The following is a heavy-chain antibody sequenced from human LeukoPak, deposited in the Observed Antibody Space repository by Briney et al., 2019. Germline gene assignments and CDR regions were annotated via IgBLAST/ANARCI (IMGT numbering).Heavy chain of an antibody. V-gene: IGHV4-59*01. D-gene: IGHD2-2*01. J-gene: IGHJ4*02. CDR2: IYYSGST. CDR1: GGSISSYY. Sequence: SETLSLTCTVSGGSISSYYWSWIRQPPGKGLERIGYIYYSGSTNYNPSLKSRVTISVDTSKNQFSLKLSSVTAADTAVYYCARVSGYCSSTSCLYTRHFDYWGQGTLVTVSS. CDR3: ARVSGYCSSTSCLYTRHFDY.